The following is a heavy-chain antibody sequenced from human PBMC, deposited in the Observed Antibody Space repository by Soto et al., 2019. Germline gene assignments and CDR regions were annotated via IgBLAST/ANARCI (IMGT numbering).Heavy chain of an antibody. Sequence: GASVEVSCRASGYTFTSYGISWVRQAPGQGLEWMGWISAYNGNTNYAQKLQGRVTMTTDTSTSTAYMELRSLRSDDTAVYYCARDAPYDSSGYYYGWFDPWGQGTLVTVSS. CDR3: ARDAPYDSSGYYYGWFDP. J-gene: IGHJ5*02. V-gene: IGHV1-18*04. D-gene: IGHD3-22*01. CDR2: ISAYNGNT. CDR1: GYTFTSYG.